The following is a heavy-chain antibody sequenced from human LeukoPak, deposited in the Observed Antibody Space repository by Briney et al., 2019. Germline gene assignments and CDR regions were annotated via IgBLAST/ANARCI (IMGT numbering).Heavy chain of an antibody. CDR2: IYYSGST. CDR1: GGSISSYY. D-gene: IGHD5-18*01. V-gene: IGHV4-59*01. J-gene: IGHJ4*01. Sequence: PSETLSLTCTVSGGSISSYYWSWIRQPPGKGLEWIGCIYYSGSTNYNPSLKSRVTISVDTSKNQFSLKLSSVTAADTAVYYCAREAAMVPGQFDYWGQGTLVTVSS. CDR3: AREAAMVPGQFDY.